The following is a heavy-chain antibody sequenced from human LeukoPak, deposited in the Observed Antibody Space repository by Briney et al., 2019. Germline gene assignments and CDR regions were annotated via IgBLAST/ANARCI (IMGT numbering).Heavy chain of an antibody. CDR2: ISAYNGNT. CDR1: GYTFTSYG. J-gene: IGHJ4*02. V-gene: IGHV1-18*01. Sequence: GASVKVSCKASGYTFTSYGISWVRQAPGQGLEWMGWISAYNGNTNYAQKLQGRVTMTTDTSTSTAYMELRSLRSDDTAVYYCARDKGLYGSGSYYGYWGQGTLVTVSS. D-gene: IGHD3-10*01. CDR3: ARDKGLYGSGSYYGY.